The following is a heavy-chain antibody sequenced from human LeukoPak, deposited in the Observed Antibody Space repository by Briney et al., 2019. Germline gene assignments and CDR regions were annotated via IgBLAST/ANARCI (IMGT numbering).Heavy chain of an antibody. J-gene: IGHJ5*02. CDR1: GGSFSGYY. CDR3: ARGRGYCSSNSCYRTWFDP. Sequence: PSETLSLTCAVYGGSFSGYYWSWIRQPPGKGLEGIGEMNHSGSTNYNPSLKSRVTISVDTSKNQFSLKLSSVTAADTAVYYCARGRGYCSSNSCYRTWFDPWGQGTLVTVSS. D-gene: IGHD2-2*02. CDR2: MNHSGST. V-gene: IGHV4-34*01.